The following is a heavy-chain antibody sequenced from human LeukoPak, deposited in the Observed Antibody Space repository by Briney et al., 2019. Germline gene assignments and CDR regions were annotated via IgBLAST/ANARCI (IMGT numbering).Heavy chain of an antibody. CDR2: ISGSGTTI. CDR3: ASSPRGVY. Sequence: TGRSLRLSCVASGFTFSSYEMSWVRQAPGKGLEWVSEISGSGTTIFYADSVKGRFTVSRDNAKNSLYLQMNSLRVEDTAVYYCASSPRGVYWGQGTLVTVSS. CDR1: GFTFSSYE. D-gene: IGHD3-10*01. J-gene: IGHJ4*02. V-gene: IGHV3-48*03.